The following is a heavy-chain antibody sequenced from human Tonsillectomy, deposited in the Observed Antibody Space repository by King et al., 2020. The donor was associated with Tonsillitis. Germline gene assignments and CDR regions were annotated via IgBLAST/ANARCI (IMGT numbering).Heavy chain of an antibody. J-gene: IGHJ6*02. CDR1: GFTFSSYG. V-gene: IGHV3-30*18. D-gene: IGHD2-2*01. CDR2: ISYDGSNK. Sequence: QLVQSGGGVVQPGRSLRLSCAASGFTFSSYGMHWVRQAPGKGLEWVAVISYDGSNKYYADSVKGRFTISRDNSKNTLYLQMNSLRAEDTAVYYCAKDLGQVVVVPYGMDLWGQGTTVTVSS. CDR3: AKDLGQVVVVPYGMDL.